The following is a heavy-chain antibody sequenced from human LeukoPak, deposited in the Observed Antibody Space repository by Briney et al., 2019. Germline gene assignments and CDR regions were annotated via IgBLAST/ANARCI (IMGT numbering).Heavy chain of an antibody. CDR2: ISSSSSYI. V-gene: IGHV3-21*01. J-gene: IGHJ4*02. CDR3: ARDYEIY. Sequence: GGSLRLSCAASGFTFSSYSMNWVRQAPGKGLEWVSSISSSSSYIYYGDSVKGRFTISRDNAKDSLHLQVNSLRAEDTAVYYCARDYEIYWGQGTLVTVSS. CDR1: GFTFSSYS. D-gene: IGHD5-12*01.